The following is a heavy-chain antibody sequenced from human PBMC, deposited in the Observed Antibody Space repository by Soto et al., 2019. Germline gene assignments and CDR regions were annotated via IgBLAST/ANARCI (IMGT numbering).Heavy chain of an antibody. D-gene: IGHD3-3*01. CDR1: GFTFSSYW. J-gene: IGHJ3*02. CDR3: ARGSQVTYYDFWSGYRTNDAFDI. Sequence: GGSLRLSCAASGFTFSSYWMSWVRQAPGKGLEWVANIKQDGSEKYYVDSVKGRFTISRDNAKNSLYLQMNSLRAEDTAVYYCARGSQVTYYDFWSGYRTNDAFDIWGQGTMVTVSS. V-gene: IGHV3-7*04. CDR2: IKQDGSEK.